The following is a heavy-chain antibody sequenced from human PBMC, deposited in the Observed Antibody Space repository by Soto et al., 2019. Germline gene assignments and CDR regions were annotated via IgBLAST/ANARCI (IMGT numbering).Heavy chain of an antibody. CDR3: ASLTIFGVVISRYGMDV. CDR1: GGSISSGGYY. Sequence: PSETLSLTCTVSGGSISSGGYYWSWIRQHPGKGLEWIGYIYYSGSTYYNPSLKSRVTISVDTSKNQFSLKLSSVTAADTAVYYCASLTIFGVVISRYGMDVWGQGTTVTVS. D-gene: IGHD3-3*01. V-gene: IGHV4-31*03. J-gene: IGHJ6*02. CDR2: IYYSGST.